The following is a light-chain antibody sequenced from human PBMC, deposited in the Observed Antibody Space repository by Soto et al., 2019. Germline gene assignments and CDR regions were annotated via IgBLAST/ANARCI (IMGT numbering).Light chain of an antibody. CDR3: SSYTSSSTLYV. CDR2: EVS. V-gene: IGLV2-14*01. CDR1: SSDVGGYNY. Sequence: QSALTQPASVSGSPGQSITISCTGTSSDVGGYNYVSRYQQHPGKAPKLMIYEVSNRPSGVSNRFSGSKSGNTASLTISGLQAEDAADYYCSSYTSSSTLYVFGTGTKLTVL. J-gene: IGLJ1*01.